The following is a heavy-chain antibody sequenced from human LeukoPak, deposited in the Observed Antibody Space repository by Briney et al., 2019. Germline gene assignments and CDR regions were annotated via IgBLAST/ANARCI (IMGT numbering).Heavy chain of an antibody. CDR3: ARGRKYVATIIN. CDR1: GGSFSGYY. Sequence: SETLSLTCAVYGGSFSGYYWSWIRQPPGKGLEWIGGINHSGSTNYNPSLKSRVTISVDTSKNQFSLKLSSVTAADTAVYYCARGRKYVATIINWGQGTLVTVSS. J-gene: IGHJ4*02. V-gene: IGHV4-34*01. CDR2: INHSGST. D-gene: IGHD5-24*01.